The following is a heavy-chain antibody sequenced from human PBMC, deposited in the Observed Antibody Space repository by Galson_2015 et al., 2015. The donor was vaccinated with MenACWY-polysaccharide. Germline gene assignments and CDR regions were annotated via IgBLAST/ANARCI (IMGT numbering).Heavy chain of an antibody. CDR3: AREFTGDGSSWYYWYFDL. CDR1: GSTFSSFD. CDR2: IGTGGDT. D-gene: IGHD6-13*01. V-gene: IGHV3-13*01. J-gene: IGHJ2*01. Sequence: ALRLSCAACGSTFSSFDMHWVRHVIGKGLEWVAAIGTGGDTYYSGSVKGRFTISRENATNSLYLQMNSLRAGDTAVYYCAREFTGDGSSWYYWYFDLWGRGTLVTVSP.